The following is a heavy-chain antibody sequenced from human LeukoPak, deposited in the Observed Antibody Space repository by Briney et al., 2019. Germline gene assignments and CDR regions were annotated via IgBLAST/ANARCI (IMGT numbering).Heavy chain of an antibody. J-gene: IGHJ4*02. CDR3: ARGLIVATTE. D-gene: IGHD5-12*01. Sequence: SETLSLTCAVYGGSFSGYYWSWIRKPPGKGLEWIREINHSGSTNYNPSLKSRVTISVDTSKNQFSLKLSSVTAADTAVYYCARGLIVATTEWGQGTLVTVSS. V-gene: IGHV4-34*01. CDR2: INHSGST. CDR1: GGSFSGYY.